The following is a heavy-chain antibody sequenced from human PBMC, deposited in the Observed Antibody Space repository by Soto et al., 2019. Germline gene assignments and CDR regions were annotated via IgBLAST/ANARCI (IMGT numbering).Heavy chain of an antibody. J-gene: IGHJ4*02. CDR1: GYTFTGYY. CDR2: INPNSGGT. V-gene: IGHV1-2*04. Sequence: ASVKVSCKASGYTFTGYYMHWVRQAPGQGLEWMGWINPNSGGTNYAQKFQGWVTMTRDTSISTAYMELSRLRSDDTAVYYCAITSIAAAGTFAYWGQGTLVTVSS. D-gene: IGHD6-13*01. CDR3: AITSIAAAGTFAY.